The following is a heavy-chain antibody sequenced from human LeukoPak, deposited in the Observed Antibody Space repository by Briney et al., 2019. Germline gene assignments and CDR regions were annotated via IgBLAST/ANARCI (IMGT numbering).Heavy chain of an antibody. Sequence: GGCLRLSCAASGFSFSSYAMSWVRQAPGKGLEWVSAISGSGGSTYCADSVKGRFTISRDNSKNTLYLQMNSLRAEDTAVYYCAKGTSLSRFDPWGQGTLVTVSS. V-gene: IGHV3-23*01. CDR2: ISGSGGST. CDR1: GFSFSSYA. J-gene: IGHJ5*02. D-gene: IGHD3/OR15-3a*01. CDR3: AKGTSLSRFDP.